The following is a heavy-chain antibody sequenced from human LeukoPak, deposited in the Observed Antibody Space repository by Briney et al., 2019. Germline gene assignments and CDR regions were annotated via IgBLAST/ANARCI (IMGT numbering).Heavy chain of an antibody. Sequence: HPGGSLRLSCAASGFTFSSYTMRWVRQAPGKGLEWVSTITTSDGNTYYADSVKGRFTVSRDTSKNTLYLQINSLRVEDTAVYYCIVFGDSNHWGQGTLVTVSS. D-gene: IGHD4-17*01. V-gene: IGHV3-23*01. CDR2: ITTSDGNT. CDR3: IVFGDSNH. J-gene: IGHJ5*02. CDR1: GFTFSSYT.